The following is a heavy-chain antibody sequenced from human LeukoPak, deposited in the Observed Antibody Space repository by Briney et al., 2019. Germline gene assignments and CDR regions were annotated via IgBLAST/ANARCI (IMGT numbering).Heavy chain of an antibody. Sequence: GASVKVSCEASGYTFTSYGISWVRQAPGQGLEWMGWISAYNGNTNYAQKLQGRVTMTTDTSTSTAYTELRSLRSDDTAVYYCARVYSSSWYAVSSDYWGQGTLVTVSS. CDR3: ARVYSSSWYAVSSDY. CDR2: ISAYNGNT. D-gene: IGHD6-13*01. J-gene: IGHJ4*02. CDR1: GYTFTSYG. V-gene: IGHV1-18*01.